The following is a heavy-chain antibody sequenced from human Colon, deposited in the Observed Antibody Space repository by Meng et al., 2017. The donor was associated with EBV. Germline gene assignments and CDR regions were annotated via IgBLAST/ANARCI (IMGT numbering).Heavy chain of an antibody. CDR1: GGSISSGGYY. Sequence: QVQLQEAGPGLVKPSQTRSLTRTVSGGSISSGGYYWSWIRQHPGKGLEWIGYIYYSGSTYYNPSLKSRVTISIDTSKNQFSLKLSSVTAADTAVYYCARGPSRWLQFSFDYWGQGTLVTVSS. D-gene: IGHD5-24*01. CDR3: ARGPSRWLQFSFDY. CDR2: IYYSGST. J-gene: IGHJ4*02. V-gene: IGHV4-31*03.